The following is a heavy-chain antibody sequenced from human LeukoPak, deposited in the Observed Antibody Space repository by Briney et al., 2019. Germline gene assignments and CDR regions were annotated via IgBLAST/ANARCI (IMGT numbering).Heavy chain of an antibody. V-gene: IGHV3-30*03. Sequence: GGSLRLSCAASGFTFSNYLMHWVRQPLGKGLEWLAVISSDGSHKYYPDSVTGRFTISRDNSKNMVYLQMNSLRPEDTAVYYCARDATSAGTFDYWGQGTLVTVSS. J-gene: IGHJ4*02. CDR1: GFTFSNYL. CDR2: ISSDGSHK. CDR3: ARDATSAGTFDY. D-gene: IGHD1-7*01.